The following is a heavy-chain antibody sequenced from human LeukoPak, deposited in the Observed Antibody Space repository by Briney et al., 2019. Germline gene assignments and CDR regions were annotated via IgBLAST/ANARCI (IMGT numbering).Heavy chain of an antibody. CDR1: GGSMRTLY. Sequence: PSETLSLTCTVSGGSMRTLYWSWIRQHPGKGLEWIGYIYYSGSTYYNPSLKSRVTISVDTSKNQFSLKLSSVTAADTAVYYCASFDYGDYGDYWGQGTLVTVSS. CDR3: ASFDYGDYGDY. V-gene: IGHV4-59*06. J-gene: IGHJ4*02. CDR2: IYYSGST. D-gene: IGHD4-17*01.